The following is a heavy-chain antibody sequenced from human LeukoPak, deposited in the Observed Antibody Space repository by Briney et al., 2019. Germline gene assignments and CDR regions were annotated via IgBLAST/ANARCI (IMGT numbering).Heavy chain of an antibody. CDR3: AKGGYYERPWYFDY. D-gene: IGHD3-22*01. CDR2: ISFDGTNK. CDR1: GFTFSHNA. J-gene: IGHJ4*02. Sequence: GRSLIPCCAASGFTFSHNAMHWVRQAPGKGLEWVAVISFDGTNKFYADSVKGRFTISRDNSKNALYLQMNSLRAEDTAVYYCAKGGYYERPWYFDYWGQGTLVTVSS. V-gene: IGHV3-30*18.